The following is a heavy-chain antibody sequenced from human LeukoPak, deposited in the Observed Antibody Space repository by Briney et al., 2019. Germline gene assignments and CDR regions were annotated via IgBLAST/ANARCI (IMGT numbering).Heavy chain of an antibody. J-gene: IGHJ6*03. D-gene: IGHD6-13*01. Sequence: ASVKVSCKASGYTFTSYGINWVRQATGQGLEWMGWMNPNSGNTGYAQKFQGRVTMTRNTSISTAYMELSSLRSEDTAVYYCARGGRSSWFRPALYYYYYMDVWGKGTTVTVSS. CDR1: GYTFTSYG. CDR2: MNPNSGNT. CDR3: ARGGRSSWFRPALYYYYYMDV. V-gene: IGHV1-8*02.